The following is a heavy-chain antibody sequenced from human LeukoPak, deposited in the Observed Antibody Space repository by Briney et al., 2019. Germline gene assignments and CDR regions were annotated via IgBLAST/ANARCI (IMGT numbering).Heavy chain of an antibody. CDR3: AKDQTGTNGAYFDY. CDR2: ISGSGGST. D-gene: IGHD1-1*01. J-gene: IGHJ4*02. Sequence: GASLRLSCAASGYTFSSYAMSWVRQAPGKGLEWVSAISGSGGSTYYADSVKGRFTISRDNSKNTLYLQMNSLRAEDTAVYYCAKDQTGTNGAYFDYWGQGTLVTVSS. CDR1: GYTFSSYA. V-gene: IGHV3-23*01.